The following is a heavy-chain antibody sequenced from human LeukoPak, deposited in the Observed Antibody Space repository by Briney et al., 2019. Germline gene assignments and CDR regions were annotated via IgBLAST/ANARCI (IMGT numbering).Heavy chain of an antibody. V-gene: IGHV1-8*01. Sequence: ASVKVSCKASGYTFTSYVINWVRQATGQGLEWMGWMNPNSGNTGYAQKFQGRVTMTRITSMSTAYLELSSLGSDDTAVYFCARDNYPNGMDVWGQGTTVTVSS. D-gene: IGHD1-1*01. CDR2: MNPNSGNT. CDR1: GYTFTSYV. CDR3: ARDNYPNGMDV. J-gene: IGHJ6*02.